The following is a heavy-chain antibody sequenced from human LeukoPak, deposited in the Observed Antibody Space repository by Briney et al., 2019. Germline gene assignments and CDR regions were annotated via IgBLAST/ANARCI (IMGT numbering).Heavy chain of an antibody. D-gene: IGHD5-24*01. CDR3: TRDHYNSFDY. CDR1: GFTFGDYA. Sequence: GGSLRLSCIVSGFTFGDYAMSWVRQAPGKGLEWVGFIRSNTYGGATEYAASVKGRFTVSRDDSKSIAYLQMNSLKTEDTAVYYCTRDHYNSFDYWGQGTLVTVSS. V-gene: IGHV3-49*04. CDR2: IRSNTYGGAT. J-gene: IGHJ4*02.